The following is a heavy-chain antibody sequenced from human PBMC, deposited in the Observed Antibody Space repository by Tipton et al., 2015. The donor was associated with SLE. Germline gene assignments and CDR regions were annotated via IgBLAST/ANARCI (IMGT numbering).Heavy chain of an antibody. D-gene: IGHD4-23*01. CDR3: ARWDYGGNSAFDY. V-gene: IGHV4-61*02. CDR2: IYTSGST. J-gene: IGHJ4*02. Sequence: TLSLTCTVSGGSISSGSYYWSWIRQPAGKGLEWIGRIYTSGSTNYNPSLKSRVTMSVDTSKNQFSLRLSSVTAADTAVYYCARWDYGGNSAFDYWGQGTLVTVSS. CDR1: GGSISSGSYY.